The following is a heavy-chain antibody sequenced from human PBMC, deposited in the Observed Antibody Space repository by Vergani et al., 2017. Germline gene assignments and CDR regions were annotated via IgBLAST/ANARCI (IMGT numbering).Heavy chain of an antibody. CDR1: GGSFSGYY. V-gene: IGHV4-34*01. CDR2: INHSGST. Sequence: QVQLQQWGAGLLKPSETLSLTCAVYGGSFSGYYWSWIRQPPGKGLEWIGEINHSGSTNYNPSLKSRVTISVDTSKNQFSLNLSSVTAADTAVYYCARAFCSSTSCRNYYYYYYMDVWGKGP. D-gene: IGHD2-2*01. CDR3: ARAFCSSTSCRNYYYYYYMDV. J-gene: IGHJ6*03.